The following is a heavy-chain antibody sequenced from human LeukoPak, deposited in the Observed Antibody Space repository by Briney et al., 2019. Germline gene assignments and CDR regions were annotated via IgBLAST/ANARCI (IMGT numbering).Heavy chain of an antibody. V-gene: IGHV4-34*01. J-gene: IGHJ4*02. Sequence: SETLSLTCAVYGGSFSGYYWSWIRQPPGKGLEWIGEINHGGSTNYNPSLKSRVTISVDTSKNQFSLKLSSVTAADTAVYYCARGTLSGFRYWGQGTLVTVSS. CDR1: GGSFSGYY. CDR3: ARGTLSGFRY. D-gene: IGHD3-3*01. CDR2: INHGGST.